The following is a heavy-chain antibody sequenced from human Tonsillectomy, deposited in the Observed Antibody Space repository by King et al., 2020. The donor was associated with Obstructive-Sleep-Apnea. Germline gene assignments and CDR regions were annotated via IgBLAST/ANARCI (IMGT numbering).Heavy chain of an antibody. D-gene: IGHD2-15*01. V-gene: IGHV3-23*04. CDR3: AKEGDCSGGSCYFLSWFDP. CDR1: GFTFSSYA. Sequence: VQLVESGGGLVQPGGSLRLSCAASGFTFSSYAMSGVRQAPGKGLEWVSAISGSGGSKYYAESVKGRFTISRDNSKNTLYLQMNSLRAEDTAVYYCAKEGDCSGGSCYFLSWFDPWGQGTLVTVSS. J-gene: IGHJ5*02. CDR2: ISGSGGSK.